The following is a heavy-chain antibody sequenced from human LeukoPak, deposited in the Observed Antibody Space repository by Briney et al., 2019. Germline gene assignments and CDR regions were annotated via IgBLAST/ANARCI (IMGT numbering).Heavy chain of an antibody. CDR3: ARRTGYYYYYYMDV. D-gene: IGHD4-17*01. Sequence: SETLSLTCAVSGYSISSGYYWGWIRQPPGKGLEWIGSIYHSGSTYYNPSLKSRVTISVDTSKNQFSLKLSSVTAADTAVYYCARRTGYYYYYYMDVWGKGTTVTVSS. V-gene: IGHV4-38-2*01. J-gene: IGHJ6*03. CDR2: IYHSGST. CDR1: GYSISSGYY.